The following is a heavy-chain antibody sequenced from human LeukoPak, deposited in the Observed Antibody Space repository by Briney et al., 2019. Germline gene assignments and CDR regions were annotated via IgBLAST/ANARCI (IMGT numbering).Heavy chain of an antibody. CDR1: GFTFGDYS. V-gene: IGHV3-49*04. CDR2: IRSKAYGGAT. J-gene: IGHJ4*02. Sequence: PGGSLRLSCTTSGFTFGDYSMSWVRQAPGKGLEWIGSIRSKAYGGATEYAAFVQGRFTISRDDSKSIALLQMNSLKTEDTAVYYCTRFGLVTPAQYFIDYWGQGTLVTVSS. CDR3: TRFGLVTPAQYFIDY. D-gene: IGHD4-23*01.